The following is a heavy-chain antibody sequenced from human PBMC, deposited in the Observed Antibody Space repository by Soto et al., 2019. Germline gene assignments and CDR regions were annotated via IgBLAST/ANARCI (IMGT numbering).Heavy chain of an antibody. V-gene: IGHV1-3*01. D-gene: IGHD6-13*01. CDR1: GYTFTSYA. CDR2: INAGNGNT. CDR3: ARDRGVHSSKNWFDP. Sequence: QVPLVQSGAEVKKPGASVKVSCKASGYTFTSYAMHWVRQAPGQRLEWMGWINAGNGNTKYSQKFQGRVTITRDTSASTAYMELSSLRSEDTAVYYCARDRGVHSSKNWFDPWGQGTLVTVSS. J-gene: IGHJ5*02.